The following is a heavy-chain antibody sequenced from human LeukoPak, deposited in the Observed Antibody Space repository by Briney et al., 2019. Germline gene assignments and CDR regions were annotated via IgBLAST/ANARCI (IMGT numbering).Heavy chain of an antibody. CDR3: AREVSSGYSVDAFDI. J-gene: IGHJ3*02. CDR1: GFTFNDHA. V-gene: IGHV3-9*01. D-gene: IGHD3-22*01. CDR2: INWNSDNI. Sequence: GGSLRLSCAASGFTFNDHAMYWVRQAPGKGLEWVSGINWNSDNIGYADSVKGRFTISRDNAKNSLYLQMNSLRAEDTAVYYCAREVSSGYSVDAFDIWGQGTMVTVSS.